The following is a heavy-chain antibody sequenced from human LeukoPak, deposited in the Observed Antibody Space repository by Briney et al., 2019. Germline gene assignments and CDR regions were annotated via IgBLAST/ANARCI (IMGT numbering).Heavy chain of an antibody. CDR2: IYYSGYT. CDR3: AKSDSLGYWYFDD. CDR1: GYSISSGYY. V-gene: IGHV4-61*01. J-gene: IGHJ4*02. D-gene: IGHD3-22*01. Sequence: KPSETLSLTCSVSGYSISSGYYWSWIRQPPGKGLEYIGYIYYSGYTNYNPSLKSRVTISVDTSKNQLSLKLSSVTAADTAVYYCAKSDSLGYWYFDDWGQGTLVTVSS.